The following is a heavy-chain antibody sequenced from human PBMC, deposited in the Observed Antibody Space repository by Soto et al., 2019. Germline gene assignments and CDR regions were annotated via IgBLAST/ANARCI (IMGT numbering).Heavy chain of an antibody. D-gene: IGHD2-15*01. V-gene: IGHV4-39*01. J-gene: IGHJ4*02. CDR1: GDSINSDKYY. Sequence: QLQESGPGLVKPSETLSLTCSVSGDSINSDKYYWGWIRQPPGKGLEWIGSIYYRGNTYYNPSLQTRLTISLDKSQFQLPLRQKSATDADSYVYFCARLEGRATLPYYFDFWGQGAQVTVSS. CDR2: IYYRGNT. CDR3: ARLEGRATLPYYFDF.